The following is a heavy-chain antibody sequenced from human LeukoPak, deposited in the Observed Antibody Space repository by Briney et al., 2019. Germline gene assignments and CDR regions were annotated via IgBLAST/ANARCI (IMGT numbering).Heavy chain of an antibody. CDR3: ARDGGCTTVGCPSAFFDY. CDR2: LYSGGYSGVTT. CDR1: GSSVNYYF. D-gene: IGHD2/OR15-2a*01. Sequence: GGSLRLSCAASGSSVNYYFMNWVRQAPGGGLEWVSVLYSGGYSGVTTYFGDSVKGRFTVSRDISKNTVYLQMNSLNVDDTAVYYCARDGGCTTVGCPSAFFDYWGQGALVTVSS. J-gene: IGHJ4*02. V-gene: IGHV3-66*01.